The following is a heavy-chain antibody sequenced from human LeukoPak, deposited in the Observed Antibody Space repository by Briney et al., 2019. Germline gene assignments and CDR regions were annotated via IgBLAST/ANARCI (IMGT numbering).Heavy chain of an antibody. V-gene: IGHV3-30*18. Sequence: GGSLRLSCAASGFTFSNYGMHWVRQAPGKGLEWVALISYDGSNKYFAASVKGRFTISRDNSKDTLYLQMHSLRAEDTAVYYCAKDNVAAAGRYFDYWGQGTLVTVSS. CDR2: ISYDGSNK. J-gene: IGHJ4*02. CDR3: AKDNVAAAGRYFDY. D-gene: IGHD6-13*01. CDR1: GFTFSNYG.